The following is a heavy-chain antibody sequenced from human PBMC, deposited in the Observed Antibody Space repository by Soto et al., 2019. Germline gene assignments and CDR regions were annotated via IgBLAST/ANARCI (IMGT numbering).Heavy chain of an antibody. J-gene: IGHJ4*02. V-gene: IGHV3-11*06. CDR2: ISSSSSYT. Sequence: QVQLVESGGGLVKPGGSLRLSCAASGFTFSDYYMSWIRQAPGKGLEWVSYISSSSSYTNYADSVKGRFTISRDNAKNSLYLQMNSLRAEDTAVYYCARDCRYCTNGVCYAAFDYRGQGTLVTVSS. CDR3: ARDCRYCTNGVCYAAFDY. CDR1: GFTFSDYY. D-gene: IGHD2-8*01.